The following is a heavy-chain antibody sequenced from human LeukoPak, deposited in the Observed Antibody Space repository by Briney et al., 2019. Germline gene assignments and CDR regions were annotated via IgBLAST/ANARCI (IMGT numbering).Heavy chain of an antibody. Sequence: KPSETLSLTCTVSGGSISSYYWSWIRQPAGKGLERIGRIYTSGSTNYNPSLKSRVTISVDKSKNQFSLKLSSVTAADTAVYYCATGGSGYWYFDLCGRGTLVTVSS. CDR3: ATGGSGYWYFDL. J-gene: IGHJ2*01. CDR1: GGSISSYY. CDR2: IYTSGST. D-gene: IGHD2-8*02. V-gene: IGHV4-4*07.